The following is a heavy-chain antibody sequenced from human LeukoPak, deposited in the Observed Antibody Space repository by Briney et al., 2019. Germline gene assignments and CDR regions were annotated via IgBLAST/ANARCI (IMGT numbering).Heavy chain of an antibody. CDR2: FDPEDGET. J-gene: IGHJ4*02. CDR1: GYTLTELS. Sequence: ASVKVSCKVSGYTLTELSMHWVRRAPGKGLEWMGGFDPEDGETIYAQKFQGRVTMTEDTSTDTAYMELSSLRSEDTAVYYCARGLFRYYDFWSGYSNYFDYWGQGTLVTVSS. D-gene: IGHD3-3*01. V-gene: IGHV1-24*01. CDR3: ARGLFRYYDFWSGYSNYFDY.